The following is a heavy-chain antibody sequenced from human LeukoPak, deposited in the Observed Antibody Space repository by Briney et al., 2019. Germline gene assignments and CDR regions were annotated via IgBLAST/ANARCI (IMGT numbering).Heavy chain of an antibody. CDR2: ISYDGSNK. J-gene: IGHJ3*02. V-gene: IGHV3-30*18. Sequence: GGSLRLSCAASGFIFSSYGMHWVRQAPGKELEWVAVISYDGSNKYYADSVKGRFTISRDNSKNTLYLQMNSLRAEDTAVYYCAKSDYYDSSGYYYDPNDAFDIWGQGTMVTVSS. CDR1: GFIFSSYG. CDR3: AKSDYYDSSGYYYDPNDAFDI. D-gene: IGHD3-22*01.